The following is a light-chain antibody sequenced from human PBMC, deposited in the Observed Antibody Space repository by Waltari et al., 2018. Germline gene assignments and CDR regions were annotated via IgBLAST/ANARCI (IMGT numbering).Light chain of an antibody. J-gene: IGLJ2*01. V-gene: IGLV1-44*01. CDR1: RSNLGSNT. Sequence: QSVLTQPPSASGTPGQRITVSCSGSRSNLGSNTVNWYQQLPGTAPKLLIYKNNRGPSGVPDRCSCSKSGTSASLAISWLQSEDEADYFCATWDNSLNGVVFGGGSKVTVL. CDR3: ATWDNSLNGVV. CDR2: KNN.